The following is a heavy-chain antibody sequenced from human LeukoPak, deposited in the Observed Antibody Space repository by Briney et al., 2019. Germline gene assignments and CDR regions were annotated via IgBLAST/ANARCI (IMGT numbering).Heavy chain of an antibody. CDR2: IYTSGST. V-gene: IGHV4-61*02. CDR1: GGSISSGSYY. CDR3: ARVADNY. J-gene: IGHJ4*02. Sequence: PSETLSLACTVSGGSISSGSYYWSWIRQPAGKGLEWIGRIYTSGSTNYNPSLKSRVTMSVDTSKNQFSLKLSSVTAADTAVYYCARVADNYWGQGTLVTVSS. D-gene: IGHD3-9*01.